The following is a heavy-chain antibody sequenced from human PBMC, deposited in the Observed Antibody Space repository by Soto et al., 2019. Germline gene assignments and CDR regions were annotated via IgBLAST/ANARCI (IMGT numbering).Heavy chain of an antibody. CDR3: ARDGGFGELKY. V-gene: IGHV1-69*18. J-gene: IGHJ4*02. CDR2: IIPVFGTT. D-gene: IGHD3-10*01. CDR1: GDTFSGYP. Sequence: QVQLVQSGAELKKPGSSVKVSCKASGDTFSGYPINWVRQAPGEGLEWMGRIIPVFGTTNDAQRREGRVTFTADESTNTAYMELRGLLAEDTAVYYCARDGGFGELKYWGPGTLVTVSS.